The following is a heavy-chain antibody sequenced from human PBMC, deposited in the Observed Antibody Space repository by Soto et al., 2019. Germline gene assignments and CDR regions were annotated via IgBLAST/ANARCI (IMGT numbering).Heavy chain of an antibody. Sequence: SETLSLTCTVSGGSISSGGYYWSWIRQHPGKGLEWIGYIYYSGSTYYNPSLKSRVTISVDTSKNQFSLKLSSVTAADTAVYYCARESGAERFGEVGGDYWGQGTLVTVSS. D-gene: IGHD3-10*01. V-gene: IGHV4-31*03. CDR3: ARESGAERFGEVGGDY. CDR2: IYYSGST. J-gene: IGHJ4*02. CDR1: GGSISSGGYY.